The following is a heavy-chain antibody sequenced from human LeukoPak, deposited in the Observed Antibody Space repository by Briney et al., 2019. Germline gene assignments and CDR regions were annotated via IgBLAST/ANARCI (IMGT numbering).Heavy chain of an antibody. V-gene: IGHV3-23*01. D-gene: IGHD3-22*01. CDR2: ISGAGGTT. J-gene: IGHJ4*02. CDR1: GFTFSTFD. Sequence: GGSLRLSCAASGFTFSTFDMSWVRQAPGKGLQWVSTISGAGGTTLFADSVKGRFSISRDNSNNKVFLQMNSLRVEDTAVYYCAKASDFDSSGFPIDVFDFWGQGLLVSVVS. CDR3: AKASDFDSSGFPIDVFDF.